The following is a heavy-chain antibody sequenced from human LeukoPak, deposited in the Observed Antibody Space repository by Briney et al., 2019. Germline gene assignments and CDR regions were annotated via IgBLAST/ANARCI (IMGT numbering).Heavy chain of an antibody. CDR1: GFTVGKYW. CDR2: IKLDGSEK. Sequence: GGSLRLSCVASGFTVGKYWMSWVRQAPGKGLEWVANIKLDGSEKNYVDSVKGRFTISRDNTKNSLYLQMNSLRAEDTAVYYCARDRGWIQHDIWGQGTMVTVSS. V-gene: IGHV3-7*01. J-gene: IGHJ3*02. CDR3: ARDRGWIQHDI. D-gene: IGHD5-18*01.